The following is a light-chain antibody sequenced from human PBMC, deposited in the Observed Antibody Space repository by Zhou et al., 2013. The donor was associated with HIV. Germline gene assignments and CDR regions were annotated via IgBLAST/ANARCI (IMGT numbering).Light chain of an antibody. CDR1: QSITRN. J-gene: IGKJ5*01. CDR2: GAS. Sequence: DIQMTQSPSSLSASVGDRVTMTCRASQSITRNLNWYQQKPGKAPKLLIYGASTLQSGVPSRFSGSVSGTDFILTITSLQPEDFATYYCQQSYSSLVTFGQGTRLEI. CDR3: QQSYSSLVT. V-gene: IGKV1-39*01.